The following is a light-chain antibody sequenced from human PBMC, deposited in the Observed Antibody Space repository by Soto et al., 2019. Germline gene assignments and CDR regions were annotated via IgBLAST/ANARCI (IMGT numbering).Light chain of an antibody. CDR1: SSDVGGYNY. CDR3: SSYAGSNNFGVV. Sequence: QSALTQPPSASGSPGQSVTISCTGTSSDVGGYNYVSWYQQHPGKAPKLMIYEVSKRPSGVPDRFSGSKSGNTASLPVSGLQAEDEADYYCSSYAGSNNFGVVFGGGTKLTVL. V-gene: IGLV2-8*01. CDR2: EVS. J-gene: IGLJ2*01.